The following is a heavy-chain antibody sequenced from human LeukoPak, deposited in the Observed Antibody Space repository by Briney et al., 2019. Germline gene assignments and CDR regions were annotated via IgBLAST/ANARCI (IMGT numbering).Heavy chain of an antibody. D-gene: IGHD4-17*01. CDR2: IYTSGST. J-gene: IGHJ4*02. Sequence: SDTLSLTCTVSGGSISSSGYYWGWIRQPAGKGLEWIGRIYTSGSTNYNPSLKSRVTMSVDTSKNQFSLNLNSVTAADTAVYYCARGPTTVTRAFDYWGQGTLVTVSS. CDR3: ARGPTTVTRAFDY. CDR1: GGSISSSGYY. V-gene: IGHV4-61*02.